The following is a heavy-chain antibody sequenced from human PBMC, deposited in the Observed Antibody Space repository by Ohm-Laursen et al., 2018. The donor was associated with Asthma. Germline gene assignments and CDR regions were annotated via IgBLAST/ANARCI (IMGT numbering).Heavy chain of an antibody. CDR2: IKSNTDGGPT. Sequence: GSLRLSCTASGFIFSNFAMSWVRQAPGKGLEWVGRIKSNTDGGPTDYGAPVKGRFTISRDDSKNTLYLQMNSLKTEDTGVYYCTTDPGRITMIRGTYWGQGTLVTVSS. J-gene: IGHJ4*02. D-gene: IGHD3-10*01. CDR1: GFIFSNFA. CDR3: TTDPGRITMIRGTY. V-gene: IGHV3-15*01.